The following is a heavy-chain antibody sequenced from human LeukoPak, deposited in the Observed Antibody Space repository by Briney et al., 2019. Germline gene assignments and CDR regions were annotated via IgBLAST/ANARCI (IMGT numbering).Heavy chain of an antibody. J-gene: IGHJ5*02. CDR1: GFTFSSYA. V-gene: IGHV3-23*01. CDR2: ISGSGGST. CDR3: ARPSGWEYGFDP. Sequence: GGSLRLSCAASGFTFSSYAMSWVRQAPGKGLEWVSAISGSGGSTYYADSVKGRFTISRGNAKNTLYLQMNSLRAEDTAVYYCARPSGWEYGFDPWGQGTRVTVSS. D-gene: IGHD1-26*01.